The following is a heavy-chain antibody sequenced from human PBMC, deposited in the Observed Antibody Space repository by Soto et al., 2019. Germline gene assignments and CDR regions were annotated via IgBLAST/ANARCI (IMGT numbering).Heavy chain of an antibody. CDR3: ARGDIVLMVYANYYYYGMDV. CDR1: GYTFTGYY. D-gene: IGHD2-8*01. V-gene: IGHV1-2*02. CDR2: INPNSGGT. Sequence: QVQLVQSGAEVKKPGASVKVSCKASGYTFTGYYMHWVRQAPGQGLEWMGWINPNSGGTNYAQKFQGRVTMTRDTSISTAYMELSRLRSDDTAVYYCARGDIVLMVYANYYYYGMDVWGQGTTVTVSS. J-gene: IGHJ6*02.